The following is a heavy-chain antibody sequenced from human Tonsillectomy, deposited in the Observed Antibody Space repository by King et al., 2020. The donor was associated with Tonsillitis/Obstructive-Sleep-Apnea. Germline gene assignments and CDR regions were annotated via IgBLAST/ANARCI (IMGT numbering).Heavy chain of an antibody. D-gene: IGHD6-13*01. CDR3: ARADGGSSWYFYYYMDV. J-gene: IGHJ6*03. Sequence: VQLVESGGGVVQPGRSLRVSCAASGFTFSSYSLHWVRQAPGKGLEWVAVISYDGSHKFYADSVKGRFTISRDNSKNTLYLQMNSLRAEDTAVYYCARADGGSSWYFYYYMDVWGKGTTVTVSS. CDR1: GFTFSSYS. V-gene: IGHV3-30*04. CDR2: ISYDGSHK.